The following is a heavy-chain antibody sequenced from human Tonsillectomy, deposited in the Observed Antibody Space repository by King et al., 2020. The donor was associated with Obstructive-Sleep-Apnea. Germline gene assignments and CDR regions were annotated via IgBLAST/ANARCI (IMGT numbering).Heavy chain of an antibody. D-gene: IGHD3-22*01. V-gene: IGHV1-69*01. J-gene: IGHJ4*02. Sequence: VQLVESRAEVKKPGSSVKVSCKASGGTFSNYAISWVRQAPGQGLEWMGGIIPIFGTANYAQKFQGRVTITADESTSTGYMELSSLRSEDTAVYYCASGYYYESRGYWGPFDYWGQGTLVTVSS. CDR2: IIPIFGTA. CDR1: GGTFSNYA. CDR3: ASGYYYESRGYWGPFDY.